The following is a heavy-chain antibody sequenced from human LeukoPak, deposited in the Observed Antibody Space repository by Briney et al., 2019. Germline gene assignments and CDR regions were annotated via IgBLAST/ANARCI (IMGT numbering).Heavy chain of an antibody. D-gene: IGHD3-16*02. V-gene: IGHV3-43D*04. Sequence: HPGGSLRLSCVASGFSFSIYTMTWFRQAPGKGLEWVSVFSWDGGSTYYADSVKGRFTISRDISTNTLYLQMSGLRADDSGMYYCAKIRRRYSSRHYFESWGQGTLVTVSS. CDR3: AKIRRRYSSRHYFES. J-gene: IGHJ4*02. CDR1: GFSFSIYT. CDR2: FSWDGGST.